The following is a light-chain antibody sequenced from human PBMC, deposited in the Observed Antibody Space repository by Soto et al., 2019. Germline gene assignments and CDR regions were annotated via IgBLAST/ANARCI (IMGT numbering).Light chain of an antibody. J-gene: IGKJ4*01. CDR3: QHYNNRPLT. Sequence: EIVMTQSPATLSVSPGERATLSCRASQSVSSNLAWYQQKPDQAPRLLIYGASTRAPGVPARFSGSGSGTEFTLTISRLQSEDFAVYYCQHYNNRPLTFGGGTKVEIK. CDR2: GAS. V-gene: IGKV3-15*01. CDR1: QSVSSN.